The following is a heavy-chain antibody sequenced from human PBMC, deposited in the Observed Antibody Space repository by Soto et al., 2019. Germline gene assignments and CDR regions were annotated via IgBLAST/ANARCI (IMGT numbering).Heavy chain of an antibody. D-gene: IGHD1-20*01. V-gene: IGHV4-30-4*01. Sequence: SETLSLTCTVSGGSISSGDYYWSWIRQPPGKGLEWIGYIYYSGSTYYNPSLKSRVTISVDTSKNQFSLKLSSVTAADTAVYYCARGPYNWKDGTIDYWGQGTLVTVSS. CDR1: GGSISSGDYY. J-gene: IGHJ4*02. CDR3: ARGPYNWKDGTIDY. CDR2: IYYSGST.